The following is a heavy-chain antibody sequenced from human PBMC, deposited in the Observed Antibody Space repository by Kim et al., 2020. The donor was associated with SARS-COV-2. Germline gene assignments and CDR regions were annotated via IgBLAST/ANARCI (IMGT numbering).Heavy chain of an antibody. J-gene: IGHJ5*02. CDR1: GFTFSSYA. CDR3: AKVTGQSYVFGAYWFDP. Sequence: GGSLRLSCAASGFTFSSYAMSWVRQAPGKGLEWVSVINSSGSSTYYADSVKGRFTISRDNAKNTLYLQMNSLRAEDTAVYYCAKVTGQSYVFGAYWFDP. V-gene: IGHV3-23*03. CDR2: INSSGSST. D-gene: IGHD2-21*01.